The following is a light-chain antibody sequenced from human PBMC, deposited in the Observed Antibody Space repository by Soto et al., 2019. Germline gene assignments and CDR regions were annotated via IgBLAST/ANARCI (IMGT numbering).Light chain of an antibody. Sequence: DIQMTQSPSSLSASLGDRFTITCRASQGFRIYLAWYQQKPGKVPKLLIYAASTLQSGVPSRFSGSGSGTDFTLTISSLQPEDVATYYCQKYNSVPLTFGGGTKVEIK. CDR3: QKYNSVPLT. V-gene: IGKV1-27*01. J-gene: IGKJ4*01. CDR1: QGFRIY. CDR2: AAS.